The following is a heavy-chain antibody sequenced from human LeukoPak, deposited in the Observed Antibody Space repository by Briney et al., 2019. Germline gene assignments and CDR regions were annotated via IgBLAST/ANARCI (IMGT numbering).Heavy chain of an antibody. CDR1: GGSISSYY. Sequence: KPSETLSLTCTVSGGSISSYYWSWIRQPPGKGLEWIGYIYYSGSTNYNPSLKSRVTISVDTSKNQFSLKLSSVTAADTAVYYCASCTAAAGTFDYYYMDVWGKGTTVTVPS. CDR2: IYYSGST. V-gene: IGHV4-59*01. D-gene: IGHD6-13*01. J-gene: IGHJ6*03. CDR3: ASCTAAAGTFDYYYMDV.